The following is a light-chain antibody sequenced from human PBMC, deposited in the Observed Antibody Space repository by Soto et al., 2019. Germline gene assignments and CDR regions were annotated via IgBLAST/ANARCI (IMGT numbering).Light chain of an antibody. Sequence: EIVLTQSPGTLSLSPGERATLSCRASQSVSSSYLAWYQQKAGQATRLLIYGASSTATGIPDRFSGSGSGTDFTLTISRLEPEDFAVYYWQQYDSSPVTFGQGTKVEIK. V-gene: IGKV3-20*01. CDR1: QSVSSSY. J-gene: IGKJ1*01. CDR3: QQYDSSPVT. CDR2: GAS.